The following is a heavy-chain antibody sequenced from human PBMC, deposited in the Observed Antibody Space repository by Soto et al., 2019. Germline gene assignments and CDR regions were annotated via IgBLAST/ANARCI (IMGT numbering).Heavy chain of an antibody. CDR1: GYTFTGYA. D-gene: IGHD2-2*01. J-gene: IGHJ4*02. Sequence: ASVKVSCKASGYTFTGYAIHWVRQAPGQRLEWMGWINGGNGDTKYSQKFQGRVTISRDTSASTAYMELTSLGSEDTAVYHCAGGYCSSTSCQYYFDFWGQGTLVTVSS. CDR3: AGGYCSSTSCQYYFDF. CDR2: INGGNGDT. V-gene: IGHV1-3*01.